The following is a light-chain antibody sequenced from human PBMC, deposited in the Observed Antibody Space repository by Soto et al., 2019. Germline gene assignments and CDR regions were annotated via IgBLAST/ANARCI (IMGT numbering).Light chain of an antibody. V-gene: IGKV3-20*01. Sequence: EIVLTQSPGTLSLSPGERATLSCRASQSVTTSYLAWYQQKPGQAPTLLIYGASRRASGIPDRFSGSGSGSGFALTISRLEPEVLAVYYCQQYGSSPLFTCARGTKVDIK. CDR2: GAS. J-gene: IGKJ3*01. CDR1: QSVTTSY. CDR3: QQYGSSPLFT.